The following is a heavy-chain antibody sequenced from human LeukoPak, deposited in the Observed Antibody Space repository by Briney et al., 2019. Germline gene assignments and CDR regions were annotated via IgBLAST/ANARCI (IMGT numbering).Heavy chain of an antibody. CDR1: GYTFTRYY. CDR2: INPNSGGT. D-gene: IGHD6-19*01. CDR3: ARGYSVAGSVDY. Sequence: ASVKVSCKASGYTFTRYYMHWVRQAPGQGLEWMGWINPNSGGTNYAQKFQGRVTMTRDTSISTAYMELSRLRSDDTAVYYCARGYSVAGSVDYWGQGTLVTVSS. J-gene: IGHJ4*02. V-gene: IGHV1-2*02.